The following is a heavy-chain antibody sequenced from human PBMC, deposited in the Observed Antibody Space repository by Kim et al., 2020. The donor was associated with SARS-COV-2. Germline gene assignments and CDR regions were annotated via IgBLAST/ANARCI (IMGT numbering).Heavy chain of an antibody. V-gene: IGHV3-21*01. CDR2: ISSSSSYI. Sequence: GGSLRLSCAASGFTFSSYSMNWVRQAPGKGLEWVSSISSSSSYIYYADSVKGRFTISRDNAKNSLYLQMNSLRAEDTAVYYCARSRIKGWFDPWGQGTLVTVSS. J-gene: IGHJ5*02. CDR3: ARSRIKGWFDP. CDR1: GFTFSSYS.